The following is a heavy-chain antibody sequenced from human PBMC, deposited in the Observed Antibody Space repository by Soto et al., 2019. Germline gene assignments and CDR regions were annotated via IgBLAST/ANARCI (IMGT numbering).Heavy chain of an antibody. J-gene: IGHJ4*02. CDR1: GFTLSNYW. Sequence: EVQLVESGGGLVQPGGSLRLSCAASGFTLSNYWMTWVRQAPGKGLEWVANINYDGSEKNYVDSVKGRFTITRDNTRNSLALQMNTLRAEDTAVYYCLSAGSAVYWGQGTLVTVSS. CDR3: LSAGSAVY. V-gene: IGHV3-7*05. CDR2: INYDGSEK. D-gene: IGHD3-10*01.